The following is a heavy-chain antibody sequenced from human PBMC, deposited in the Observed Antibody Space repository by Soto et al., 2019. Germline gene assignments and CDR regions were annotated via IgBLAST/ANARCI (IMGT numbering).Heavy chain of an antibody. CDR3: ARDRGYGLLWVGERDNYGMDV. J-gene: IGHJ6*02. CDR1: GFTVSSNY. V-gene: IGHV3-53*04. CDR2: LYSGGST. Sequence: EVQLVESGGGLVQPGGSLRLSSAASGFTVSSNYMSWVRQAPGKGLEWVSHLYSGGSTYYADSVKGRFTISRHNSKNTLYLQMNSLRPEDTAVYYCARDRGYGLLWVGERDNYGMDVWGQGTTVTVSS. D-gene: IGHD3-10*01.